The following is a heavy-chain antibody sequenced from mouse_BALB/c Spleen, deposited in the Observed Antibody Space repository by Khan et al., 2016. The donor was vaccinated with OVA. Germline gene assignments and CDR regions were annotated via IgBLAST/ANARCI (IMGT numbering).Heavy chain of an antibody. V-gene: IGHV1-77*01. CDR2: IYPRSGNT. J-gene: IGHJ3*01. D-gene: IGHD1-2*01. Sequence: QVQLQQSGAELARPGASVKLSCKASGYTFTDYYINWVKQRTGQGLEWIGEIYPRSGNTYYNEKFKGKATLTADKSSSIAYMQLSSLTSEDSAVYVCARRNYFGYTFAYWGQGTLVTVSA. CDR3: ARRNYFGYTFAY. CDR1: GYTFTDYY.